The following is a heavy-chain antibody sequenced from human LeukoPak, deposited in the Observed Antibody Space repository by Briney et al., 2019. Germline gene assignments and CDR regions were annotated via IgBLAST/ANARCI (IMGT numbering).Heavy chain of an antibody. CDR1: GFIFSKYG. CDR2: INDKGVDK. J-gene: IGHJ4*02. D-gene: IGHD2-21*02. CDR3: ARDNRDWAFDY. Sequence: GGSLRLSCGASGFIFSKYGMHWVRQAPGKGLEWVAFINDKGVDKNYADSVKGRFTISTDNSKNTLVLQMNSLRSEDTAVYFCARDNRDWAFDYWGQGTLVTVSS. V-gene: IGHV3-30*02.